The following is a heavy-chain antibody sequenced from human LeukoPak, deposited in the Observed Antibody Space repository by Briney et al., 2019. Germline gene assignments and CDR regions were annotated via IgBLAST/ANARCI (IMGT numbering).Heavy chain of an antibody. D-gene: IGHD6-19*01. J-gene: IGHJ6*03. V-gene: IGHV1-2*02. Sequence: ASVKVSCKASGYTFTDYYMHWVRQAPGQGLEWMGWINPNSGGTNYAQKFQGRVTMTRDTSISTAYMELSRLRSDDTAVYYCARDRYSSSGSYYYYYMDVWGKGTTVTVSS. CDR1: GYTFTDYY. CDR3: ARDRYSSSGSYYYYYMDV. CDR2: INPNSGGT.